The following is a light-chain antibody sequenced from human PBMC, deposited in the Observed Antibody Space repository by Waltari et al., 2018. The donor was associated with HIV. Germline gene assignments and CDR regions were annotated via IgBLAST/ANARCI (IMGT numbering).Light chain of an antibody. Sequence: QSVVTQPPSVSGTPGQTVTISCSGSTSNTGIKTVNWYQPLPGTAPKRLIYGNYQRPSGVPDRFSASKSGTSASLAISGLQSEDEADYYCASWDASLNGWVFGGGTKLTVL. V-gene: IGLV1-44*01. CDR3: ASWDASLNGWV. CDR2: GNY. CDR1: TSNTGIKT. J-gene: IGLJ3*02.